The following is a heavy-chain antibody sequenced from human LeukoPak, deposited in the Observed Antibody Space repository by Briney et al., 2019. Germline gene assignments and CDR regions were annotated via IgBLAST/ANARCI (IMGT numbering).Heavy chain of an antibody. V-gene: IGHV4-30-4*07. Sequence: SETLSLTCAVSGGSISSGGYSWSWIRQPPGKGLEWIGYIYYNGNTYYNPSLKSRVSISVDTTKNQFSLRLTSVMAADTAVYYCARETEKQWQYWGQGTMATVSS. D-gene: IGHD6-19*01. CDR1: GGSISSGGYS. J-gene: IGHJ3*01. CDR3: ARETEKQWQY. CDR2: IYYNGNT.